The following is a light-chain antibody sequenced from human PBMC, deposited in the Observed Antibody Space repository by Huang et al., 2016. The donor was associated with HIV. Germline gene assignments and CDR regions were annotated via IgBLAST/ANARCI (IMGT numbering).Light chain of an antibody. V-gene: IGKV3-15*01. Sequence: EIVMTQSPATLSLSPGERATLSCRASQRVSSNLSWHQQKPGQAPRLLIDGASTRATGNPAMFSGSGSGTEFTLTISSLQSEDFAIYYCQQYNNGPRTFGQGTKVEIK. J-gene: IGKJ1*01. CDR3: QQYNNGPRT. CDR1: QRVSSN. CDR2: GAS.